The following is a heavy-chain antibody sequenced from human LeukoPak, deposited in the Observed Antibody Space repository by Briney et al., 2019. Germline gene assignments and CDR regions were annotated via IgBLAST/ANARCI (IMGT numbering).Heavy chain of an antibody. CDR2: INPNSGGT. J-gene: IGHJ4*02. Sequence: ASVKVSCKASGYTFTGYYMHWVRQAPGQGLEWMGWINPNSGGTNYAQKFQGRVTITRDTSISTAYMELSRLRSDDTAVYYCARDRRVYYDSSGYSWWSFDYWGQGTLVTVSS. CDR3: ARDRRVYYDSSGYSWWSFDY. V-gene: IGHV1-2*02. D-gene: IGHD3-22*01. CDR1: GYTFTGYY.